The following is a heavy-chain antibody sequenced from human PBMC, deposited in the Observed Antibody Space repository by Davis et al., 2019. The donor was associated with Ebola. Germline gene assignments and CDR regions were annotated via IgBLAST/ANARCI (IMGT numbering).Heavy chain of an antibody. CDR3: ARDKYYDFWSGYLYYYYGMDV. Sequence: AASVKVSCKASGGTFSSYAISWVRQAPGQGLEWMGRIIPILGIANYAQKFQGRVTITADKSTSTAYMELSSLRSEDTAVYYCARDKYYDFWSGYLYYYYGMDVWGQGTTVTVSS. D-gene: IGHD3-3*01. V-gene: IGHV1-69*04. CDR2: IIPILGIA. J-gene: IGHJ6*02. CDR1: GGTFSSYA.